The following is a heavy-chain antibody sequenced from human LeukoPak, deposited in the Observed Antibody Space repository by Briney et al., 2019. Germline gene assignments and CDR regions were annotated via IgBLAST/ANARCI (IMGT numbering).Heavy chain of an antibody. J-gene: IGHJ4*02. CDR1: GGSFSGYY. D-gene: IGHD1-26*01. CDR2: INHSGST. Sequence: SETLSLTCAVYGGSFSGYYWSWIRQPPGKGLEWIGEINHSGSTNYNPSLKSRVTISVDTSKNQFSLKLSSVTAADTAVYYCARSHRYSGSWRPKEIYYFDFWGQGTLVTVSS. V-gene: IGHV4-34*01. CDR3: ARSHRYSGSWRPKEIYYFDF.